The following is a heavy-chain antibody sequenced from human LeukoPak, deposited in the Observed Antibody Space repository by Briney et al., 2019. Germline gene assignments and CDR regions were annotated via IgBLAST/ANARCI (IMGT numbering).Heavy chain of an antibody. CDR1: GYTFTSYY. J-gene: IGHJ5*02. CDR3: ARARGITYEFDP. V-gene: IGHV1-69*05. Sequence: ASVKVSCKASGYTFTSYYMHWVRQAPGQGLEWMGGIIPIFGTANYAQKFQGRVTITTDESTSTAYMELSSLRSEDTAVYYCARARGITYEFDPWGQGTLVTVSS. D-gene: IGHD3-10*01. CDR2: IIPIFGTA.